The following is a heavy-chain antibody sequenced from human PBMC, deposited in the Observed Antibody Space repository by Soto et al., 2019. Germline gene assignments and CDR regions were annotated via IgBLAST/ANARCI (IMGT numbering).Heavy chain of an antibody. CDR1: GYTFTVYY. V-gene: IGHV1-2*02. J-gene: IGHJ4*02. D-gene: IGHD1-26*01. CDR3: ARDLAKGGGSAGFDY. CDR2: INPKSGGT. Sequence: ASVKVSCKASGYTFTVYYMHWVRQAPGQGLEWMGWINPKSGGTMYPQKFQGRVTMTWDTSVSTAYMALTRLRSDDTAVYYCARDLAKGGGSAGFDYWGQGTLVTVSS.